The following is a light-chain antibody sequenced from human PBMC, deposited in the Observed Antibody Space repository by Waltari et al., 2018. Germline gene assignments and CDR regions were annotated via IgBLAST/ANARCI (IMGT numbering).Light chain of an antibody. Sequence: QSALTQPASVSGSPGQSITISCTGTSSDFDTYTFVSWHQQYPGRAPKLLIYDFSNRPSGVSNRFSGSKSGSTASLTISGLQAEDEADYFCSSYRPTSTPVFGGGTKLTVL. CDR1: SSDFDTYTF. V-gene: IGLV2-14*03. CDR2: DFS. J-gene: IGLJ2*01. CDR3: SSYRPTSTPV.